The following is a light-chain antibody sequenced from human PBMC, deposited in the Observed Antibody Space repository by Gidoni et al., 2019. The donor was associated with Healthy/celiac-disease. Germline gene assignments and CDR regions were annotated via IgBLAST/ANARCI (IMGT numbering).Light chain of an antibody. CDR3: QQYYSTPRLAT. CDR2: WAS. Sequence: DIVMTQSPDSLAVSLGERATINCKSSQSVLYSSNNKNYLAWYQQKPGQPPKLLIYWASTRESGVPDRFSGSGSGTDFTLTISSLQAEDVAVYYCQQYYSTPRLATFGQGTKVEIK. CDR1: QSVLYSSNNKNY. J-gene: IGKJ1*01. V-gene: IGKV4-1*01.